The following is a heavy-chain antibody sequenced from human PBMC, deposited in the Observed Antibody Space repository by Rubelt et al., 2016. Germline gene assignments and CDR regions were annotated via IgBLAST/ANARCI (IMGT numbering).Heavy chain of an antibody. CDR3: ARDLGRGYDGYYYGMDV. V-gene: IGHV3-33*01. Sequence: CAASGFTFSSYGMHWVRQAPGKGLEWVAVIWYDGSNKYYADSVKGRFTISRDNSKNTLYLQMNSLRAEDTAVYYCARDLGRGYDGYYYGMDVWGQGTTVTVSS. J-gene: IGHJ6*02. CDR2: IWYDGSNK. CDR1: GFTFSSYG. D-gene: IGHD3-3*01.